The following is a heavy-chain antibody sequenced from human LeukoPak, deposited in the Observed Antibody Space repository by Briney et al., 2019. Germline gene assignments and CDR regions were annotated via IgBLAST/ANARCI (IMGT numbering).Heavy chain of an antibody. CDR3: TRGDYYDSSGYYYPDY. CDR2: IRSKAYGGTT. J-gene: IGHJ4*02. V-gene: IGHV3-49*04. D-gene: IGHD3-22*01. Sequence: GGSLRLSCTASGFTFGDYAMSWVRQAPGKGLEWVGFIRSKAYGGTTEYAASVKGRFTISRDDSKSIAYLQMNSLKTEDTAVYYCTRGDYYDSSGYYYPDYWGQGTPVTVSS. CDR1: GFTFGDYA.